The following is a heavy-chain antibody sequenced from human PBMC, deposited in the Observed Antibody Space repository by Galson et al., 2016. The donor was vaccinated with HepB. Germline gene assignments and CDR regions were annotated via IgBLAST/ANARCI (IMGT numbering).Heavy chain of an antibody. V-gene: IGHV1-18*01. Sequence: QSGAEVKKPGASMKVSCKASGYTFTNYGITWVRQAPGQGLEWMGWISANNNNTIYAQRLQGRFTMTTDTSTNTAYMELRSLRSDDTALYYCARGAPPCITGTLCWFDPWGQGTLVTVSS. CDR2: ISANNNNT. CDR3: ARGAPPCITGTLCWFDP. CDR1: GYTFTNYG. J-gene: IGHJ5*02. D-gene: IGHD1-7*01.